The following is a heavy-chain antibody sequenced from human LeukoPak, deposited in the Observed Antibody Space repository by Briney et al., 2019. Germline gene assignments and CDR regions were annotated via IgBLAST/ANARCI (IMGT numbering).Heavy chain of an antibody. V-gene: IGHV5-51*01. CDR2: IYPGDSDT. J-gene: IGHJ4*02. D-gene: IGHD6-13*01. CDR3: ARHRSSWSEFDY. Sequence: PGESLKIACQGSEYSFTNYWIAWVRQMPGKGLEWMGIIYPGDSDTRYSPSFQGQAIISADKSISTAYLQWSSLKASDTAMYYCARHRSSWSEFDYWGQGTLVTVSS. CDR1: EYSFTNYW.